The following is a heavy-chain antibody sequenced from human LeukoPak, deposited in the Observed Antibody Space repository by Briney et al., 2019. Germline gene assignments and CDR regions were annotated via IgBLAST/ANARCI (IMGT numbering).Heavy chain of an antibody. CDR2: MNPNSGNT. V-gene: IGHV1-8*01. CDR3: ARGTGELLNFDY. J-gene: IGHJ4*02. CDR1: GYTFTSYD. Sequence: ASVKVSCKASGYTFTSYDINWVRQATGQGLEWMGWMNPNSGNTGYAQKFQGRVTMTRNTSISTAYMELSSLRSEDTAVYYCARGTGELLNFDYWGQGTLVTVSS. D-gene: IGHD1-26*01.